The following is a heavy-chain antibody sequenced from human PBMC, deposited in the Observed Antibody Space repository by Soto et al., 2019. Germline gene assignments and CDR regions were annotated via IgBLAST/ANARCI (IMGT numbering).Heavy chain of an antibody. D-gene: IGHD2-15*01. CDR3: AHRFHYCSGRTCAYYFDY. Sequence: ITLKESGPTLVKPTQTLTLTCTFSGFSLSTSGVGVGWIRQPPGKALEWLGLIYWDDDKSYSPSLKTRLTIIKDTSKSQVVLTMTNMDPVDTATYYCAHRFHYCSGRTCAYYFDYWGQGTLVTVSS. CDR1: GFSLSTSGVG. CDR2: IYWDDDK. J-gene: IGHJ4*02. V-gene: IGHV2-5*02.